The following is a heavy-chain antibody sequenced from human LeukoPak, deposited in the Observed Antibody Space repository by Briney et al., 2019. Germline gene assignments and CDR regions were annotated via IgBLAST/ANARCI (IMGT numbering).Heavy chain of an antibody. V-gene: IGHV3-30*02. CDR1: GFTFSSYA. J-gene: IGHJ6*03. CDR3: AKDKVVITTKSPHNYMDV. D-gene: IGHD3-22*01. Sequence: GGSLRLSCAASGFTFSSYAMHWVRQAPGKGLEWVAFIRYDGSNKYYADSVKGRFTISRDNSKNTLYLQMNSLRAEDTAVYYCAKDKVVITTKSPHNYMDVWGKGTTVTVSS. CDR2: IRYDGSNK.